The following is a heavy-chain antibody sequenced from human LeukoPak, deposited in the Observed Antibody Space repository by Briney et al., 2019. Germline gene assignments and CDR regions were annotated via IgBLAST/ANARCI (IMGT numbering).Heavy chain of an antibody. Sequence: PSETLSLTCTVSGGSISSYYWSWIRQPPGKGLEWIGYIYYSGSTNYNPSLKSRVTISVDTSKNQFSLKLSSVTAADTAVYYCARENTHRRGAFDIWGQGTMVTVSS. CDR1: GGSISSYY. V-gene: IGHV4-59*01. D-gene: IGHD2-2*02. CDR2: IYYSGST. CDR3: ARENTHRRGAFDI. J-gene: IGHJ3*02.